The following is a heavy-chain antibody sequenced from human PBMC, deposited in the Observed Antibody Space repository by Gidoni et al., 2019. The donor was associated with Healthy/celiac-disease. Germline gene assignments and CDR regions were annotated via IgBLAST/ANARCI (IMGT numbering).Heavy chain of an antibody. J-gene: IGHJ3*02. D-gene: IGHD1-26*01. CDR1: GGSIRSSSYY. Sequence: QLQLQDSCPGLVTPSETLSLTCTVSGGSIRSSSYYWGWSRQPPGKGLEWIGSIYYSVSTYYNPSLKSRVNISVDTSKNQFSLKLSSVTAADTAVYYCARDGTSGSYYAGHAFDIWGQGTMVTVSS. V-gene: IGHV4-39*07. CDR2: IYYSVST. CDR3: ARDGTSGSYYAGHAFDI.